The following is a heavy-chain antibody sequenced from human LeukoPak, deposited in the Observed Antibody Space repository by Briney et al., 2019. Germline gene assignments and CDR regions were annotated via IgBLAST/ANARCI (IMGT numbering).Heavy chain of an antibody. D-gene: IGHD4-17*01. CDR3: TTGGLTTDY. J-gene: IGHJ4*02. CDR1: GFTFNNAW. CDR2: IRSKTDGGTT. Sequence: GGSLRLSCAASGFTFNNAWMSWVRQAPGKGLEWVGRIRSKTDGGTTDYAAPGKGLFTIAREEKKNMLYLQMNSLKTEDTAVYYCTTGGLTTDYWGQGTLVTVSS. V-gene: IGHV3-15*01.